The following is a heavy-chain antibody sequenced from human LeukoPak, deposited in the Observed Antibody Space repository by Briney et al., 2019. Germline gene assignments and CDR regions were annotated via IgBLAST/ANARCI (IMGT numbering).Heavy chain of an antibody. CDR3: ARKEVAAPYYFDY. Sequence: PSETLSLTCTVSGGSISSYYWSWIRQPPGKGLEWIGYIYYSGSTNYNPSLKSRVTISVDKSKNQFSLKLSSVTAADTAVYYCARKEVAAPYYFDYWGQGTLVTVSS. D-gene: IGHD1-26*01. CDR1: GGSISSYY. CDR2: IYYSGST. J-gene: IGHJ4*02. V-gene: IGHV4-59*12.